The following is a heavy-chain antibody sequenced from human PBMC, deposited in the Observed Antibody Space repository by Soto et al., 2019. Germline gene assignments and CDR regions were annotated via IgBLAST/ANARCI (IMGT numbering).Heavy chain of an antibody. J-gene: IGHJ5*02. Sequence: EVPLVESGGGLVQPGGSLRLSCAASGFTFSSYSMNRVRQAPGKGLEWVSYISSSSSTIYYADSVKGRFTISRDNAKNSLYLQMNSLRDEDTAVYYCARENYGDYLNWFDPWGQGTLVTVSS. CDR2: ISSSSSTI. D-gene: IGHD4-17*01. V-gene: IGHV3-48*02. CDR1: GFTFSSYS. CDR3: ARENYGDYLNWFDP.